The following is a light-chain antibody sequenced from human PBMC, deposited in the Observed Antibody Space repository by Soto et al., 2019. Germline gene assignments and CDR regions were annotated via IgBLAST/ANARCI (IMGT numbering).Light chain of an antibody. CDR3: QSYDSSLSAWV. CDR2: VNN. V-gene: IGLV1-40*01. J-gene: IGLJ3*02. CDR1: TSNIGTGYD. Sequence: QPVLTQPPSVSGAPGQSVTISCTGSTSNIGTGYDVHWYQQLPGTAPKLLIYVNNDRPSGVPDRFSGSKSGTSASLAITGLQAEDEADYYCQSYDSSLSAWVFGGGTKLTVL.